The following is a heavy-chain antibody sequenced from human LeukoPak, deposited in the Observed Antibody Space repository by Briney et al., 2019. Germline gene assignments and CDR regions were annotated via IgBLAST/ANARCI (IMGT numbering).Heavy chain of an antibody. J-gene: IGHJ3*02. CDR1: GGSISSYY. V-gene: IGHV4-59*12. Sequence: SETLSLTCTVSGGSISSYYWSWIRQPPGKGLEWIGYIYYSGSTNYNPSLKSRVTISVDKSKNQFSLKLSSVTAADTAVYYCASPGEYSGSSLDAFDIWGQGTMVTVSS. CDR3: ASPGEYSGSSLDAFDI. D-gene: IGHD1-26*01. CDR2: IYYSGST.